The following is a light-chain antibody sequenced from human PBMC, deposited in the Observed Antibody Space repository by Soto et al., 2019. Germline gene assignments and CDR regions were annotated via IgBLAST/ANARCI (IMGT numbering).Light chain of an antibody. Sequence: EIVMTQSPATLSVSPGERATLSCRASQSVSSKLAWYQQKPGQAPRLVIYDTYTRATGIPARFSGSGSGTEFTLTISSLQSEDFAVYYCQQYNNWFSITFGQGTRLENK. CDR2: DTY. V-gene: IGKV3-15*01. CDR3: QQYNNWFSIT. J-gene: IGKJ5*01. CDR1: QSVSSK.